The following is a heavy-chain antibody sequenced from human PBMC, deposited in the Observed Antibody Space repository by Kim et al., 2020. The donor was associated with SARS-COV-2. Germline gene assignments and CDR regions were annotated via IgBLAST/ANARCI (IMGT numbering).Heavy chain of an antibody. CDR3: ARAVRSITMIVGDLDY. Sequence: GGSLRLSCAASGFTFSSYEMNWVRQAPGKGLEWVSYISSSGSTIYYADSVKGRFTISRDNAKNSLYLQMNSLRAEDTAVYYCARAVRSITMIVGDLDYWGQGTLVTVSS. D-gene: IGHD3-22*01. CDR2: ISSSGSTI. CDR1: GFTFSSYE. V-gene: IGHV3-48*03. J-gene: IGHJ4*02.